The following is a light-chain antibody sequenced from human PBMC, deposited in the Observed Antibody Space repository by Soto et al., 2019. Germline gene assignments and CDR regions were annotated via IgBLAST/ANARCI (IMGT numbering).Light chain of an antibody. Sequence: ALRITKAQSSLSASAGDRVAIACRASQDVGRYLASYQQKPGQAPQLPIYGASTLQSGVPSRFRGGGSGTDFTLTISCLQSEDFATYDCQHYKNYPWTFGQGTKVQIK. V-gene: IGKV1-8*01. CDR2: GAS. J-gene: IGKJ1*01. CDR1: QDVGRY. CDR3: QHYKNYPWT.